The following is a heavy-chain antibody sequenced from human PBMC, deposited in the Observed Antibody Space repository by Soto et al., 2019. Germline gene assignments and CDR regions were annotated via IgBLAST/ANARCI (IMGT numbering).Heavy chain of an antibody. CDR2: ITGTGGNT. CDR1: GFPLSTYG. J-gene: IGHJ6*02. D-gene: IGHD6-19*01. CDR3: ARIRGGWYGLDV. Sequence: EVQLLESGGGLVQPGGSLRLSCAASGFPLSTYGMTWVRQAPGKGLEWVSAITGTGGNTYYVDSVKGRFTSSRDNSKNMLYLQVNSLRVEDTAVYYCARIRGGWYGLDVWGQGTTVTVSS. V-gene: IGHV3-23*01.